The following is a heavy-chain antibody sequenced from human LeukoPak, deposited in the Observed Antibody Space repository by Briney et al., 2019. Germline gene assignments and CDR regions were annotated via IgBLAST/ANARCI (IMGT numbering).Heavy chain of an antibody. V-gene: IGHV3-53*01. D-gene: IGHD6-13*01. CDR1: GFTVSSNY. J-gene: IGHJ6*02. Sequence: QPGGSLRLSCAASGFTVSSNYMSWVRQAPGKGLEWVSVIYSGGSTYYADSVKGRFTISRDNSKNTLYLQMNSLRAEDTAVYYCARDLAWWYSSSSGRSGMDVWGQGTTVTVSS. CDR3: ARDLAWWYSSSSGRSGMDV. CDR2: IYSGGST.